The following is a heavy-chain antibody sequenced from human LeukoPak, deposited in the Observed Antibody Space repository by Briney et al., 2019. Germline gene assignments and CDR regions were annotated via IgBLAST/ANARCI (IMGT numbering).Heavy chain of an antibody. Sequence: PGGSLRLSCAASGFTFSSYAMHWVRQAPGKGLEWVAVISYDGSNKYYADSVKGRFTISRDNSKNTLYLQMNSLRAEDTAVYYCARGGYGDSAFDYWGQGTLVTVSS. CDR1: GFTFSSYA. CDR2: ISYDGSNK. V-gene: IGHV3-30-3*01. D-gene: IGHD4-17*01. J-gene: IGHJ4*02. CDR3: ARGGYGDSAFDY.